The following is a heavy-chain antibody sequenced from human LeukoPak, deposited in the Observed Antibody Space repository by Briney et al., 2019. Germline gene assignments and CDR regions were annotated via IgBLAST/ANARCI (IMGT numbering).Heavy chain of an antibody. V-gene: IGHV4-39*01. CDR1: GGSISSSSYY. D-gene: IGHD6-19*01. CDR2: IYYSGST. CDR3: ARFSSGWHRDY. Sequence: PSETLSLTCTVSGGSISSSSYYWGWIRQPPGKGLEWIGSIYYSGSTYYNPSLKSRVTISVDTSKNQFSLKLSSVTAADTAVYYCARFSSGWHRDYWGQGTLVTVSS. J-gene: IGHJ4*02.